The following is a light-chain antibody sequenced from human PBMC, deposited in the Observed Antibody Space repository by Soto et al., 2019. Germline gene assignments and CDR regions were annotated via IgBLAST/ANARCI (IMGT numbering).Light chain of an antibody. V-gene: IGKV1-9*01. CDR2: AAS. CDR1: QGIDTS. CDR3: QRLHGYPIT. J-gene: IGKJ5*01. Sequence: ILLTQSPSSLSASVGDRVTITCRASQGIDTSLAWYQQKPGKAPKLLIYAASNFQSGVPSRFSGRGSGTHFALNISSLQPEDFATYCCQRLHGYPITFGQGTRLEI.